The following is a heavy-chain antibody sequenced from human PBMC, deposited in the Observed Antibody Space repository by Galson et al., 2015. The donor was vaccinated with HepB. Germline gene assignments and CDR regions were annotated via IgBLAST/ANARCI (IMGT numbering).Heavy chain of an antibody. CDR1: GFTFSSYG. Sequence: SLRLSCAASGFTFSSYGMHWVRQAPGKGLEWVAFIRYDGSNKYYADSVKGRFTISRDNSKNTLYLQMNSLRAEDTAVYYCAKALMLYYYYYGMDVWGQGTTVTVSS. CDR3: AKALMLYYYYYGMDV. V-gene: IGHV3-30*02. D-gene: IGHD3-10*02. J-gene: IGHJ6*02. CDR2: IRYDGSNK.